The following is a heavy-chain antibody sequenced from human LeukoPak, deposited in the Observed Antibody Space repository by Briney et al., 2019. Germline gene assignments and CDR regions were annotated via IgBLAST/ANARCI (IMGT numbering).Heavy chain of an antibody. CDR2: IHASGPT. CDR3: ARHAAGIAARPFDN. CDR1: GGSISTYY. Sequence: PSETLSLTCTVSGGSISTYYWSWIRRPLGKGLEWIAYIHASGPTNYNPSLKSRITISVDTSKNKFSLKLSSVTAADTAVYYCARHAAGIAARPFDNWGQGTLVTVSS. D-gene: IGHD6-6*01. J-gene: IGHJ4*02. V-gene: IGHV4-4*09.